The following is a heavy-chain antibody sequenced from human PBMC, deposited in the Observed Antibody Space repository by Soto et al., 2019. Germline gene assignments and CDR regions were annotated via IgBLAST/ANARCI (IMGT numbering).Heavy chain of an antibody. CDR1: GFXFEDYD. J-gene: IGHJ4*02. CDR3: VKGTFSRSKVIFDY. D-gene: IGHD2-21*01. CDR2: ITSNSDAI. Sequence: XLRLSCVTSGFXFEDYDMHWVRQVPGKGLEWVSSITSNSDAIKYADSVKGRFTLSRDNAKNSMYLEMNSMRVEDTAFYFCVKGTFSRSKVIFDYWGQGTLGPVS. V-gene: IGHV3-9*01.